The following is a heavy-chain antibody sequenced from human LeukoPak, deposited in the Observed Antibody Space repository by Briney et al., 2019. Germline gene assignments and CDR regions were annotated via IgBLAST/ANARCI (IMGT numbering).Heavy chain of an antibody. Sequence: SETLSLTCSVSGGSIHPYYWTWIRQPPGKGLEWIGCIYYSGSTNYNPSLKSRVTISVDTSKNQFSLKLTSATAADTAVYYCARGGFGSSTWYFEVDPWGQGTLVTVSS. D-gene: IGHD6-13*01. V-gene: IGHV4-59*01. CDR1: GGSIHPYY. CDR2: IYYSGST. CDR3: ARGGFGSSTWYFEVDP. J-gene: IGHJ5*02.